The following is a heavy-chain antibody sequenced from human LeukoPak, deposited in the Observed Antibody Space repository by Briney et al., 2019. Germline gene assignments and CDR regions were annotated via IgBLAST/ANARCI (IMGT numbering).Heavy chain of an antibody. CDR3: ARIGYSYGSDYYYMDV. CDR2: ISGSDGST. V-gene: IGHV3-21*01. Sequence: GGSLRLSCAASGFTFSTYGMSWVRQAPGKGLEWVSAISGSDGSTYYADSVKGRFTISRDNAKNSLYLQINSLRAEDTAVYYCARIGYSYGSDYYYMDVWGKGTTVTVSS. J-gene: IGHJ6*03. CDR1: GFTFSTYG. D-gene: IGHD5-18*01.